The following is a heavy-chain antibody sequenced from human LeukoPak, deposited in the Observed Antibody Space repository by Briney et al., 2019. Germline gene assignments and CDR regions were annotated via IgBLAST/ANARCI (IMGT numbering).Heavy chain of an antibody. D-gene: IGHD3-3*01. J-gene: IGHJ6*02. V-gene: IGHV3-30-3*01. CDR3: ARERGEFGVVSYYYYGMDV. CDR1: GFTFSSYA. CDR2: ISYDGSNK. Sequence: PGRSLRLSCAASGFTFSSYAMHWVRQAPGKGLEWVAVISYDGSNKYYADSVKGRFTISRDNSKNTLYLQMNSLRAEDTAVYYCARERGEFGVVSYYYYGMDVWGQGTTVTVSS.